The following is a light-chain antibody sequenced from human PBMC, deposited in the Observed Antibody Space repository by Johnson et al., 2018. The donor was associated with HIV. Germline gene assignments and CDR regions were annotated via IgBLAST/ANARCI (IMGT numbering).Light chain of an antibody. CDR2: ENN. V-gene: IGLV1-51*02. CDR1: SSNIGNNY. Sequence: QSVLTQSPSVSAAPGQKVTISCSGSSSNIGNNYVSWYQQLPGTAPKLLIYENNKRPSGIPDRFSGSKSGTSATLGITGLQTGDEADYYCGTWDTGLSAPYSFGTWTKVTFL. J-gene: IGLJ1*01. CDR3: GTWDTGLSAPYS.